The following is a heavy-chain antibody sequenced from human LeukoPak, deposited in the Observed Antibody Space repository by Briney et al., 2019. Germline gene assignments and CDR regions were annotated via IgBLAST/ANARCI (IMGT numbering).Heavy chain of an antibody. CDR3: ARVLNYYDSSGYYFSY. CDR1: GFTFSYYT. Sequence: GGSLRLSCAASGFTFSYYTMHWVRQAPGKGLEWVAVISYDGSNEYYADSVKGRFTISRDNSKNTLYLQMNSLRVEDTAVYYCARVLNYYDSSGYYFSYWRQGTLVTVSS. J-gene: IGHJ4*02. D-gene: IGHD3-22*01. V-gene: IGHV3-30-3*01. CDR2: ISYDGSNE.